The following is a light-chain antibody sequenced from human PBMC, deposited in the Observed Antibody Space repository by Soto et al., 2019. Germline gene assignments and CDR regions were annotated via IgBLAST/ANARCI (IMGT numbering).Light chain of an antibody. Sequence: QSVLTQPPSASGSPGQSVAISCTGTSSDVGGYNSVSWYQQHPGKAPKLMIYEVSKRPSGVPDRFSGSKSGNTASLTVSGLQAEAEADYYCILYAESSNYVFGNATKVTV. CDR1: SSDVGGYNS. CDR3: ILYAESSNYV. CDR2: EVS. V-gene: IGLV2-8*01. J-gene: IGLJ1*01.